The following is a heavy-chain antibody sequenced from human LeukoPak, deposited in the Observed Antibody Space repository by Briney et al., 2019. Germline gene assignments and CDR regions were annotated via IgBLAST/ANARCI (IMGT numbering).Heavy chain of an antibody. D-gene: IGHD1-7*01. Sequence: SQTLSLTCAVSGGSISSGGYSWNWLRQSPSRGLEWLGRTYYRSKWYNDYAVSVKSRITIHPDTSKNQFSLQLNSVTPEDTAVYYCARAYWNYYYFDDWGQGTLVTVSS. CDR3: ARAYWNYYYFDD. V-gene: IGHV6-1*01. CDR1: GGSISSGGYS. CDR2: TYYRSKWYN. J-gene: IGHJ4*02.